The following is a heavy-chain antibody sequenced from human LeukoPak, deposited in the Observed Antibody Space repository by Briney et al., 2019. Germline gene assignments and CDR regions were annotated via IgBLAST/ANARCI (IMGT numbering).Heavy chain of an antibody. Sequence: SGPTLVKPSETLSLTCTVSGGSISNYYWSWIRQPPGKGLEWIGYIYYSGSTNYNPSLKSRVTISVDTSKNQFSLKLSSVTAADTAVYYCARVYYSSSYDYWYFDLWGRGTLVTVSS. J-gene: IGHJ2*01. CDR1: GGSISNYY. CDR3: ARVYYSSSYDYWYFDL. CDR2: IYYSGST. V-gene: IGHV4-59*01. D-gene: IGHD6-13*01.